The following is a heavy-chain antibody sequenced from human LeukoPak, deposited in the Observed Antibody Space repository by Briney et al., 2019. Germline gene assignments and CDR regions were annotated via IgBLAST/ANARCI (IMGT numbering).Heavy chain of an antibody. CDR2: IGNTGRTI. V-gene: IGHV3-48*03. CDR3: VRGDRYFFDF. Sequence: GGSLRLSCAASGFTFSSYEMNWVRQAPGRGLEWVSYIGNTGRTIYYTDSVKGRFTISRDDAKNSLYLQMNSLRAEDTAIYYCVRGDRYFFDFWGQGTLVTVSS. J-gene: IGHJ4*02. CDR1: GFTFSSYE.